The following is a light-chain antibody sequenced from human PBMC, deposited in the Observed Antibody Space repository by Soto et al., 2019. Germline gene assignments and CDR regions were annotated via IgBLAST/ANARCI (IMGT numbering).Light chain of an antibody. CDR1: QSLLHSNGFQY. CDR2: LGF. J-gene: IGKJ1*01. Sequence: VMTQSPPSLSVTPGEPDSISCRSSQSLLHSNGFQYLDWYLQKPGQSPQLLIYLGFNRASGVNDRFSGSGSGTDFTLKISRVEAEDGGIYFCRQPLEAPWTFGQGTKVEIK. CDR3: RQPLEAPWT. V-gene: IGKV2-28*01.